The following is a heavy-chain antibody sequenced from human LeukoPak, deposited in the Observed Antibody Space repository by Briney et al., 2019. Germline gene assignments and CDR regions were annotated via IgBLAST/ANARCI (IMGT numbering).Heavy chain of an antibody. CDR3: AGGVAVPGTLENWFEP. Sequence: GSSVKVSCKASGGTFSSYAISWVRQAPGQGLEWMGWINTNTGNPTYAQGFTGRFVFSLDTSASTAYLQISSLKAEDTAVYFCAGGVAVPGTLENWFEPWGQGTLVTVSS. CDR2: INTNTGNP. J-gene: IGHJ5*02. V-gene: IGHV7-4-1*02. CDR1: GGTFSSYA. D-gene: IGHD6-19*01.